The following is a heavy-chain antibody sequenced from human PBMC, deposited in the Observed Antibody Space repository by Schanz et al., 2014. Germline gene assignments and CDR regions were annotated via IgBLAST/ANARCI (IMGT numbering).Heavy chain of an antibody. CDR1: GGSISTTTFY. CDR2: IYYSGST. CDR3: ARGTVTTPFDL. Sequence: QLQLQESGPGLVKPSETLSLTCTVSGGSISTTTFYWGWIRQPPGKGLEWIGSIYYSGSTYQTPSLRSRVPISVDTSKNQFPRELTSVTAADTALYYCARGTVTTPFDLWGRGRLITVSS. D-gene: IGHD4-17*01. V-gene: IGHV4-39*01. J-gene: IGHJ2*01.